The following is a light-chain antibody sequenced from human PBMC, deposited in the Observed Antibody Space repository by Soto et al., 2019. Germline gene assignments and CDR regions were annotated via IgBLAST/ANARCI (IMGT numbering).Light chain of an antibody. Sequence: DIQMTQSPSSLSASVGDRVTITCRASQSISSYLNWYQQIPGKAPKLLIYDASTLQTGVPSRFSGSGSGTDFTLTISYLQSEDFGTYYCQQFYNYPRTFGQGTKVDIK. CDR2: DAS. J-gene: IGKJ1*01. CDR1: QSISSY. V-gene: IGKV1-39*01. CDR3: QQFYNYPRT.